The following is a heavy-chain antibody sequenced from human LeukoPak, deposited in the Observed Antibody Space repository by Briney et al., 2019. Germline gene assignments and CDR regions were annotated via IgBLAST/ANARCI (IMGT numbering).Heavy chain of an antibody. Sequence: SETLTLTCTVSGGSISSYYWSWTRQPAGKGLEWIGRIYTSGSTNYNPSLKSRVTMSVDTSKNQFSLKLSSVTAADTAVYYCARGAYYYYYMDVWGKGTTVTISS. CDR2: IYTSGST. CDR1: GGSISSYY. V-gene: IGHV4-4*07. J-gene: IGHJ6*03. CDR3: ARGAYYYYYMDV.